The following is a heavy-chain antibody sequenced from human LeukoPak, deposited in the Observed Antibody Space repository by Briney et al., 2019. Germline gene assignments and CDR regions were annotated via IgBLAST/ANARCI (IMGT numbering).Heavy chain of an antibody. J-gene: IGHJ5*02. Sequence: SGPTLVKPTQTLTLTCTFSGFSLSTSGVGVGWIRQPPGKALEWLALVYWDDDKRYSPSLKSRLTITKDTSKNQVVLTMTNMDPVDTATYYCAHRRLGGYDYEWFDPWGQGTLVTVSS. CDR1: GFSLSTSGVG. CDR2: VYWDDDK. D-gene: IGHD5-12*01. CDR3: AHRRLGGYDYEWFDP. V-gene: IGHV2-5*02.